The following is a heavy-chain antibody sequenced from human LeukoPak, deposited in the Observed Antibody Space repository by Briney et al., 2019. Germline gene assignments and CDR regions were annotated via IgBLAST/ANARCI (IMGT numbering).Heavy chain of an antibody. V-gene: IGHV1-2*06. Sequence: GASVKVSCKASGYTFTDNYIHWVRQAPGHGLEWMGRVNPDSGGINYAQKFQGRVTMTRDTSINTAFVELRRLRSDDTATYYCARAQNYHDRSGYSDDTFDVWGHGTMITVSS. CDR1: GYTFTDNY. CDR2: VNPDSGGI. CDR3: ARAQNYHDRSGYSDDTFDV. D-gene: IGHD3-22*01. J-gene: IGHJ3*01.